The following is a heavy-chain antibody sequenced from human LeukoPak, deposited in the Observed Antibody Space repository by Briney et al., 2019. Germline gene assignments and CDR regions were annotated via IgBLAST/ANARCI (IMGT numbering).Heavy chain of an antibody. J-gene: IGHJ4*02. D-gene: IGHD3-22*01. CDR1: GGTFSSYA. CDR3: ARADYYDSSGYYY. CDR2: IIPIFGTA. V-gene: IGHV1-69*05. Sequence: GASVKVSCKASGGTFSSYAISWVRQAPGQGLEWMGRIIPIFGTANYAQKFQGGVTITTDESTSTAYMELSSLRSEDTAVYYCARADYYDSSGYYYWGQGTLVTVSS.